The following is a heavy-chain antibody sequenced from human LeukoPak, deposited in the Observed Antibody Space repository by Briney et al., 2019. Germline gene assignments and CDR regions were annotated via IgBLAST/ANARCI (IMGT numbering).Heavy chain of an antibody. Sequence: GRSLRLSCAASGFTFSSYGMHWVRQAPGKGLEWVAVISYDGSNKYYADSVKGRFTISRDNSKNTLYLQMNSLRAEDTAVYYCAKGGGGSYLRFDYWGQGTLVTVSS. J-gene: IGHJ4*02. CDR1: GFTFSSYG. CDR3: AKGGGGSYLRFDY. CDR2: ISYDGSNK. D-gene: IGHD1-26*01. V-gene: IGHV3-30*18.